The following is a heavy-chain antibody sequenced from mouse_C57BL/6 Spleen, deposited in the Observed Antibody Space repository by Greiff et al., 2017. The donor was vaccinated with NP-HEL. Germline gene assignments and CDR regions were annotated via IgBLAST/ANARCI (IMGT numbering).Heavy chain of an antibody. D-gene: IGHD1-2*01. CDR3: ARWGTTASPDWYFDV. CDR1: GYTFTSYW. J-gene: IGHJ1*03. V-gene: IGHV1-55*01. CDR2: IYPGSGST. Sequence: QVQLQQPGAELVKPGASVKMSCKASGYTFTSYWITWVKQRPGQGLEWIGDIYPGSGSTNYNEKFKSKATLSVDTSSSTAYMQLSSLTSEDSAVYYCARWGTTASPDWYFDVWGTGTTVTVSS.